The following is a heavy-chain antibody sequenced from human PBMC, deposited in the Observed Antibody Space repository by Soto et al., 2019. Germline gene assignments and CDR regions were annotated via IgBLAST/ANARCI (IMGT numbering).Heavy chain of an antibody. V-gene: IGHV4-59*08. D-gene: IGHD3-10*02. CDR3: ARMLGSGPFDY. CDR2: ISYSGNA. Sequence: QVQLQESGPGLVKPSETLSLTCTVSGDSISSYYWSWIRQTPGKGLELMGYISYSGNANYNPSLMRPITISLDTSKNQLPLKLRSVTAADTDVYYWARMLGSGPFDYWGQGTLVIVSS. CDR1: GDSISSYY. J-gene: IGHJ4*02.